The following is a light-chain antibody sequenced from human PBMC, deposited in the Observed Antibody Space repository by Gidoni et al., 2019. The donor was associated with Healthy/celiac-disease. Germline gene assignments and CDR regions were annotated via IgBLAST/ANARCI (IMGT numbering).Light chain of an antibody. CDR2: SNN. J-gene: IGLJ3*02. CDR1: SSNIGSNY. Sequence: QSVLTQPPSASGTPGQRVTLPCSGSSSNIGSNYVSWYQQLPGTAPKLLIYSNNQRPSGVPDRFSGSKSGTSASLAISGLRSEDEADYYCAAWDDSLSGWVFGGGTKLTVL. CDR3: AAWDDSLSGWV. V-gene: IGLV1-47*02.